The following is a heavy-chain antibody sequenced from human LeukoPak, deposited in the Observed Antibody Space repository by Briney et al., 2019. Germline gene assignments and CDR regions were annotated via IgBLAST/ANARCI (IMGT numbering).Heavy chain of an antibody. J-gene: IGHJ6*02. CDR3: AKDMGSGSPRDYGMDV. CDR1: GLTFSNYA. CDR2: TSGTGDST. V-gene: IGHV3-23*01. D-gene: IGHD3-10*01. Sequence: PGGSLRLSCAASGLTFSNYAMSWVRQAPGKGLEWVSATSGTGDSTYYADSVKGRFTISRDNSKNTLYLQMNSLRAEDTAVYYCAKDMGSGSPRDYGMDVWGQGTTVTVSS.